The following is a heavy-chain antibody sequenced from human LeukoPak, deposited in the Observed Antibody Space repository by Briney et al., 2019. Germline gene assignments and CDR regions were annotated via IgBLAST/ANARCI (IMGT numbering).Heavy chain of an antibody. CDR2: INHSGST. D-gene: IGHD6-19*01. CDR3: ARRKGYSSGWYKAGAFDI. CDR1: GGSFSGYY. J-gene: IGHJ3*02. Sequence: PSETLSLTCAVYGGSFSGYYWSWIRRPSGKGLEWIGEINHSGSTNYNPSLKSRVTISVDTSKNQFSLKLSSVTAADTAVYYCARRKGYSSGWYKAGAFDIWGQGTMVTVSS. V-gene: IGHV4-34*01.